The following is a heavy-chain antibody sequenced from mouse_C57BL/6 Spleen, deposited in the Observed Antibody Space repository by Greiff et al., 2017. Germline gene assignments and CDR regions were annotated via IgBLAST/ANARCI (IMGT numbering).Heavy chain of an antibody. CDR2: ISDGGSYT. V-gene: IGHV5-4*01. CDR1: GFTFSSYA. J-gene: IGHJ3*01. Sequence: EVKVVESGGGLVKPGGSLKLSCAASGFTFSSYAMSWVRQTPEKRLEWVATISDGGSYTYYPDNVKGRFTISRDNAKNNLYLQMSHLKSEDTAMYYCARDHGHFAYWGQGTLVTVSA. CDR3: ARDHGHFAY. D-gene: IGHD3-3*01.